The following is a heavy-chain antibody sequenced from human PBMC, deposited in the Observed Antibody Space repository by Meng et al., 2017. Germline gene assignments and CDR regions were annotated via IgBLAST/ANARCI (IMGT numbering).Heavy chain of an antibody. CDR2: MNPNSGNT. CDR1: GYTFTSYD. Sequence: ASVKVSCKASGYTFTSYDINWVRQATGQGLEWMGWMNPNSGNTGYAQKFQGRVTITRNTSISTAYMELSSLRSEDTAVYYCARLWAVAGSPEYYFDYWGQGTLVTGSS. CDR3: ARLWAVAGSPEYYFDY. V-gene: IGHV1-8*03. J-gene: IGHJ4*02. D-gene: IGHD6-19*01.